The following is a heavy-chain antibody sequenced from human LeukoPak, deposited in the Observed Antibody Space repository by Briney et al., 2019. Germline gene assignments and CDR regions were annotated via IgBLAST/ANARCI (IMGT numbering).Heavy chain of an antibody. J-gene: IGHJ3*02. V-gene: IGHV3-9*03. CDR1: GFTLNDYA. Sequence: GRSLRLSCAVPGFTLNDYAMHWVRQAPGKGLEWVSGISYNGGTIGFADSVKGRFTISRDNAKNSLYLQMNSLRAEDMALYYCAKDGCSGGSCYGRSAFDIWGQGTMVTVSS. CDR3: AKDGCSGGSCYGRSAFDI. D-gene: IGHD2-15*01. CDR2: ISYNGGTI.